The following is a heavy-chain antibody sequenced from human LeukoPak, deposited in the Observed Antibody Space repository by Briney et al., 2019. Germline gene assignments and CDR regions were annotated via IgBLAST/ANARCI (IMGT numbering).Heavy chain of an antibody. V-gene: IGHV4-61*05. J-gene: IGHJ4*02. Sequence: SETLSLTCTVSGDSISRSSDYWGWIRQPPGKGLEWIAYIYYSGSTRYNPSLKSRVTMSVDTSKNQFSLKVHSATAADTAVYYCARALGPYGSGSSYYFDYWGQGTLLTVSS. CDR1: GDSISRSSDY. CDR2: IYYSGST. CDR3: ARALGPYGSGSSYYFDY. D-gene: IGHD3-10*01.